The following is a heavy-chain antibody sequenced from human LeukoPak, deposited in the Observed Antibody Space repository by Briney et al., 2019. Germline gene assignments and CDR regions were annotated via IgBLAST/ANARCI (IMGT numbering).Heavy chain of an antibody. CDR1: GYSISSGYH. CDR2: IFYTGST. D-gene: IGHD4-23*01. Sequence: SETLSLTCTVSGYSISSGYHWGWIRQPPGKGLEWIGYIFYTGSTNYNPSLKSRVTISVLTSKNRFSLKLSSVTAADTAVYYCATLTGGDDAFDIWGQGTMVTVSS. CDR3: ATLTGGDDAFDI. J-gene: IGHJ3*02. V-gene: IGHV4-38-2*02.